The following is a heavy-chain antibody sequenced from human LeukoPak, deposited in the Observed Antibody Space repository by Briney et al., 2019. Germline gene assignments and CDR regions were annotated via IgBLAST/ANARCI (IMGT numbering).Heavy chain of an antibody. Sequence: PGGSLRLSCAASGFTFSTYWMHWVRQAPVKGLVWVSRIKSDGSTNYADSVKGRFTISRDNAKNTVSLQMNSLRPEDTGVYYCARAPSEIGGYYPEYFRHWGQGTLVTVSS. V-gene: IGHV3-74*01. CDR1: GFTFSTYW. D-gene: IGHD3-22*01. CDR2: IKSDGST. CDR3: ARAPSEIGGYYPEYFRH. J-gene: IGHJ1*01.